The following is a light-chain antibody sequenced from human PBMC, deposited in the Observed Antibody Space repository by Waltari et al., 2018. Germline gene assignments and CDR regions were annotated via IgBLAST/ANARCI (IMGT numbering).Light chain of an antibody. CDR3: QKYGSTPRP. V-gene: IGKV3-20*01. CDR2: AAS. CDR1: RRLSSNY. J-gene: IGKJ4*01. Sequence: EIVLTQSSGTLPFSPAGGAATTCRPRRRLSSNYLAWYQQKPGQAPRLLIFAASTMATGVPARFSGSGSGTDFTLTISSLQSEDFAVYYCQKYGSTPRPFGGGTKVEIK.